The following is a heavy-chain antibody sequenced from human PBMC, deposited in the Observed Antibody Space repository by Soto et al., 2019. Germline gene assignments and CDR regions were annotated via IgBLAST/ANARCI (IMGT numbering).Heavy chain of an antibody. J-gene: IGHJ5*02. Sequence: PGESLKISCQGSGYSFTSYWIGWVRQMPGKGLEWMGIIYPGDSDTRYGPSFQGQVTISVDKSISTAYLQWSSLKASDTAMYYCARKLWLGEPPFDPWGQGTLVTVSS. CDR3: ARKLWLGEPPFDP. D-gene: IGHD3-10*01. CDR2: IYPGDSDT. V-gene: IGHV5-51*01. CDR1: GYSFTSYW.